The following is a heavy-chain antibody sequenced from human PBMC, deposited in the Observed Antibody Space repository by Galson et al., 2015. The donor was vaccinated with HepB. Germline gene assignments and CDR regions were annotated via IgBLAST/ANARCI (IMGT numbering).Heavy chain of an antibody. V-gene: IGHV1-2*02. CDR3: ATAGDPRIAAVGTFGS. J-gene: IGHJ4*02. Sequence: SVKVSCKASGYTFTDYYMHWVRQAPGQGLEWMGWINPNRGGTNYAQKFQGRVTMTRDTSISTAYMELSSVRSDDTAVYYCATAGDPRIAAVGTFGSWGQGTLVTVSS. CDR1: GYTFTDYY. CDR2: INPNRGGT. D-gene: IGHD6-13*01.